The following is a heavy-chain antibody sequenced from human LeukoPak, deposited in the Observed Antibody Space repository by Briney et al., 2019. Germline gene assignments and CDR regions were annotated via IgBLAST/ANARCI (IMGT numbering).Heavy chain of an antibody. V-gene: IGHV1-8*01. Sequence: ASVKVSCKASGYTFSSFDISWVRQATGQGLEWMGWMNPNSGNTDYAQKFQGRVTMTRNTSISTAYMELSSLRSEDTAVYYCVRGFDYWGQGTLVTVSS. CDR2: MNPNSGNT. CDR3: VRGFDY. CDR1: GYTFSSFD. J-gene: IGHJ4*02.